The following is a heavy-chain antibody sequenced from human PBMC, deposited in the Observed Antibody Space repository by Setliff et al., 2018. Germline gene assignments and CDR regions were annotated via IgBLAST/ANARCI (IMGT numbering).Heavy chain of an antibody. Sequence: SETLSLTCSVSGASISSNYWSWIRQSPGKGLEWIGYIYYNGTTRYSPSLKSRVTISVDTSKNQFSLRLTSVTAAGTAVYYCTSTPRGGINITTRAGAFDSWGQGTLVTVSS. CDR3: TSTPRGGINITTRAGAFDS. CDR1: GASISSNY. D-gene: IGHD6-6*01. J-gene: IGHJ4*02. CDR2: IYYNGTT. V-gene: IGHV4-59*01.